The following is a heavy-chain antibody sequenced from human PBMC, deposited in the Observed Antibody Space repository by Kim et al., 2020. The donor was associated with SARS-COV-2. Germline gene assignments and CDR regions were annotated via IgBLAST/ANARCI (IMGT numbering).Heavy chain of an antibody. CDR3: AKEDPFGTNRLRYYGMDV. Sequence: GGSLRLSCAASGFAFSSYAMSWVRQAPGKGLEWVSTISGSGGTTYYADSVKGRFTISRDNSRNTLYLQINSLRAEDTAVYYCAKEDPFGTNRLRYYGMDVGGQGPTVTVSS. CDR2: ISGSGGTT. CDR1: GFAFSSYA. V-gene: IGHV3-23*01. J-gene: IGHJ6*02. D-gene: IGHD4-17*01.